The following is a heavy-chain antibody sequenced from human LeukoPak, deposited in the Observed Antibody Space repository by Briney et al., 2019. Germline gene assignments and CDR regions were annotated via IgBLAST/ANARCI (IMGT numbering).Heavy chain of an antibody. V-gene: IGHV4-34*01. CDR1: GGSFSGYY. CDR2: INHSGST. J-gene: IGHJ4*02. Sequence: SETLSLTCAAYGGSFSGYYWSWIRQPPGKGLEWIGEINHSGSTNYNPSLKSRVTISVDTSKNQFSLKLSSVTAADTAVYYCARSATRRYSYGYGASDYWGQGTLVTVSS. D-gene: IGHD5-18*01. CDR3: ARSATRRYSYGYGASDY.